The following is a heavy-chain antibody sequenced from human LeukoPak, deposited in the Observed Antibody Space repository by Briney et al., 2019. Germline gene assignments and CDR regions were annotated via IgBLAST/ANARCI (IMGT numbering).Heavy chain of an antibody. CDR2: IGGSGEST. V-gene: IGHV3-23*01. J-gene: IGHJ3*01. D-gene: IGHD6-19*01. Sequence: GGSLRLSCAASGFIFSNYGMNWVRQAPGKGLEWVSNIGGSGESTYYADSVKGRFTISRDNSKNTVFLQMNSLSRDDTAVYYCARRGGSNGWGAFDVWGQGTTITVSS. CDR3: ARRGGSNGWGAFDV. CDR1: GFIFSNYG.